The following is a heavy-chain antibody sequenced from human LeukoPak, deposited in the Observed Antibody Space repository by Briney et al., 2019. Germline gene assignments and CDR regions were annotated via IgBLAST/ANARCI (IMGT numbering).Heavy chain of an antibody. CDR3: TRAARRDYVWGSFRPPFDY. Sequence: PGGSLTLSCKPSGFTFCDYAMSLVCLAPGKGLCWVGFIRSGTYGGTTEYAASVKGRFTISRDDSKSIAYLQMNSLKTEDTAVYYCTRAARRDYVWGSFRPPFDYWGQGTLVTVSS. CDR2: IRSGTYGGTT. D-gene: IGHD3-16*02. V-gene: IGHV3-49*04. J-gene: IGHJ4*02. CDR1: GFTFCDYA.